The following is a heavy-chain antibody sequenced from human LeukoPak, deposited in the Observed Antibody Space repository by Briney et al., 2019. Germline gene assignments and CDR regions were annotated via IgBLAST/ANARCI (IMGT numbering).Heavy chain of an antibody. CDR3: ARDSSGYQ. V-gene: IGHV3-7*01. D-gene: IGHD3-22*01. CDR1: GFTFSTYW. J-gene: IGHJ4*02. Sequence: GGSLRLSCAASGFTFSTYWMSWVRQAPGKGLEWVANIKEDGSEKYYGDSVKGRFTISRDNAKSSLYLQVNSLRAEDTAVYYCARDSSGYQWGQGTLVTVSS. CDR2: IKEDGSEK.